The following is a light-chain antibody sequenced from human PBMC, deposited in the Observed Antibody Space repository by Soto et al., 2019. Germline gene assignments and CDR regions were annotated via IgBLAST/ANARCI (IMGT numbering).Light chain of an antibody. Sequence: QAVVTQPPSVSGAPGQRVTISCTGSSSNIGAGYDVHWYQQLPGTAPKLLIYGNSNRPSGVPDRFSGSKSGTSASLAITGLQAEDEADYYCQSYDSSLSGFYVVGTGTKLTVL. J-gene: IGLJ1*01. CDR3: QSYDSSLSGFYV. CDR2: GNS. CDR1: SSNIGAGYD. V-gene: IGLV1-40*01.